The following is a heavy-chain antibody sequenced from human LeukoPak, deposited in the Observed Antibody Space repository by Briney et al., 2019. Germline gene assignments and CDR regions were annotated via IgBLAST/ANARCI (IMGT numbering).Heavy chain of an antibody. CDR1: GFTFSSYA. CDR3: AKSLGIFDY. CDR2: ISGSGGST. J-gene: IGHJ4*02. Sequence: GGSLRLPCAAPGFTFSSYAMSWVRQAPGKGLEWASAISGSGGSTYYADSVKGRFTISRDNSKNTLYLQMNSLRAEDTAVYYCAKSLGIFDYWGQGTLVTVSS. V-gene: IGHV3-23*01.